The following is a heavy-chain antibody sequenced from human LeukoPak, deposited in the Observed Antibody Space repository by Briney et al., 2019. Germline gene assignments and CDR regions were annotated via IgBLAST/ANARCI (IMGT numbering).Heavy chain of an antibody. CDR2: IYTGGSI. Sequence: SQTLSLTCSVSGGSISTVSYYWNWIRQPAGKGLEWIGRIYTGGSINYNPSVTSRVTISIDRSKNQFSLQLNSVTAADTAVYYCAAGGDEFAYWGQGTLVTVSS. CDR1: GGSISTVSYY. CDR3: AAGGDEFAY. J-gene: IGHJ4*02. D-gene: IGHD3-10*01. V-gene: IGHV4-61*02.